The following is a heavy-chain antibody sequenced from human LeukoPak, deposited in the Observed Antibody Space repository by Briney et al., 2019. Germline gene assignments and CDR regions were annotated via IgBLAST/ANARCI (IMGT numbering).Heavy chain of an antibody. J-gene: IGHJ4*02. V-gene: IGHV4-59*01. CDR3: TRGAGWLIDY. CDR1: EDSISDYY. CDR2: IHNSGTS. Sequence: SETLSLTCTVSEDSISDYYRGWIRQPPGKGLEWIGYIHNSGTSTYNLSLKSRVTISADTSKNQFSLKLNSMTTADTAVYYCTRGAGWLIDYWGQGILVTVSS. D-gene: IGHD3-16*01.